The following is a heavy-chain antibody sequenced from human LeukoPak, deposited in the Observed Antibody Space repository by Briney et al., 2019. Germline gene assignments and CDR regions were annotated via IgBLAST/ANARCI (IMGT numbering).Heavy chain of an antibody. J-gene: IGHJ4*02. V-gene: IGHV4-30-4*08. Sequence: SGTLSLTCTVSGASFNSDDNYWNWVRQSPGKGLEWIGSIHPSGMLYNNPSLESRATMSRDTSKNQFSLNLNSVTAADTAVYFCSRGLDSRKLGYWGQGILVTVSS. CDR1: GASFNSDDNY. CDR3: SRGLDSRKLGY. CDR2: IHPSGML. D-gene: IGHD3-22*01.